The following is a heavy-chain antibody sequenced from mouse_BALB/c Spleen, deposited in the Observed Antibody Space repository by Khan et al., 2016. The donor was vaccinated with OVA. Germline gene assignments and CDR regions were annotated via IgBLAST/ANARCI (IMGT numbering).Heavy chain of an antibody. J-gene: IGHJ3*01. CDR1: GFNIKDYY. D-gene: IGHD3-1*01. CDR2: IDPENGNT. CDR3: ASSGCEAWFPY. Sequence: VQLKQSGAELVRPGALVKLSCKASGFNIKDYYIHWVKQRPEQGLEWIGWIDPENGNTIYDPKFQGKASITADTSSNTAYLQLSSLTSEDTAVYYCASSGCEAWFPYRGQGTLVTVSA. V-gene: IGHV14-1*02.